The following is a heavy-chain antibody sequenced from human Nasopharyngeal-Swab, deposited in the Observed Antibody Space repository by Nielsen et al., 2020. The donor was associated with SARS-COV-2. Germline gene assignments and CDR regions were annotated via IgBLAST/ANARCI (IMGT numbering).Heavy chain of an antibody. CDR1: GDTFTSYG. CDR3: ARCITNTWSKGWFDF. V-gene: IGHV1-18*01. CDR2: ISANNGDT. J-gene: IGHJ5*01. Sequence: ASVKVSCKASGDTFTSYGFGWVRQAPAQGLEWMGWISANNGDTDYAQKFRDRITMTTDTSTTTVHMELRGLKSDDTAVYYCARCITNTWSKGWFDFWGHGTLVTVSS. D-gene: IGHD2-8*01.